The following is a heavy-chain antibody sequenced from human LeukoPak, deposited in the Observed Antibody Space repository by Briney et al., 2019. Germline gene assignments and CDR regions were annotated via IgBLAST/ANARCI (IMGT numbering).Heavy chain of an antibody. Sequence: GGSLRLSCAAAGFTFSDYFISWIRQAARNVLGWVSYFSNMGTTIYYADSVKGRFTVSRDNAKNSLYLHMNSLRAEDTAVYYCGRAKEDYSGYGTYEQYYYFYMDVWGKGTTVTVSS. CDR1: GFTFSDYF. CDR3: GRAKEDYSGYGTYEQYYYFYMDV. D-gene: IGHD5-12*01. J-gene: IGHJ6*03. CDR2: FSNMGTTI. V-gene: IGHV3-11*01.